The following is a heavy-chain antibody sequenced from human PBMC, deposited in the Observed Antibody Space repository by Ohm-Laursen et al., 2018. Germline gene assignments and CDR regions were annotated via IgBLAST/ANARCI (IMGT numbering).Heavy chain of an antibody. J-gene: IGHJ4*02. V-gene: IGHV3-9*01. CDR3: ARDRGQRSGIDY. D-gene: IGHD5-12*01. Sequence: SLRLSCAASGFTFDDYAMHWVRQAPGKGLEWVSGISWNSGSIGYADSVKGRFTISRDNAKLSIYLEMNSLRAEDTAVYYCARDRGQRSGIDYWGQGTLVTVSS. CDR2: ISWNSGSI. CDR1: GFTFDDYA.